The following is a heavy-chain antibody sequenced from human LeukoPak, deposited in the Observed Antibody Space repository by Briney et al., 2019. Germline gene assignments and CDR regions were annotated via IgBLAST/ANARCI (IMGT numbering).Heavy chain of an antibody. CDR3: ARGRPHGNDY. CDR1: GFTFSNAW. J-gene: IGHJ4*02. Sequence: GGSLRLSCTASGFTFSNAWMSWVRQAPGKGLVWVSRIASDGSSTTYADSVKGRFSISRDNAKNTLYLQMNSLRVEDTAVYYCARGRPHGNDYWGQGTLVTVSS. V-gene: IGHV3-74*01. D-gene: IGHD4-23*01. CDR2: IASDGSST.